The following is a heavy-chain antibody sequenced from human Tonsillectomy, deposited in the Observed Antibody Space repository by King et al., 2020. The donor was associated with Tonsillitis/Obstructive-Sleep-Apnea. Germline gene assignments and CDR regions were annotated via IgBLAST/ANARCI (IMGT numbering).Heavy chain of an antibody. CDR3: ARSTGRRNYERFAP. D-gene: IGHD1-7*01. V-gene: IGHV1-69*09. CDR2: IIPILDIA. CDR1: GGTFGSYA. Sequence: LQLVQSGAEVKKPGSSVKVSCKASGGTFGSYAISWVRQAPGQGLEWMGRIIPILDIANYAQKFQGRVTITAVNATATAYMELSSLRSDDTAMYYCARSTGRRNYERFAPWGQGTLVTVSS. J-gene: IGHJ5*02.